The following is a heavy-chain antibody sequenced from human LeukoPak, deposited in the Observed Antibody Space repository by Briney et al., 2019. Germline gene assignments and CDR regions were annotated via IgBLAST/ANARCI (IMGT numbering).Heavy chain of an antibody. CDR2: IIPIFGTA. CDR3: ARERSHVTTVTIDWFDP. J-gene: IGHJ5*02. V-gene: IGHV1-69*13. Sequence: SVKVSCKASGGTFSSYAISWVRQAPGQGLEWMGGIIPIFGTANYAQKFQGRVTITADESTSTACMELSSLRSEDTAVYYCARERSHVTTVTIDWFDPWGQGTLVTVSS. D-gene: IGHD4-17*01. CDR1: GGTFSSYA.